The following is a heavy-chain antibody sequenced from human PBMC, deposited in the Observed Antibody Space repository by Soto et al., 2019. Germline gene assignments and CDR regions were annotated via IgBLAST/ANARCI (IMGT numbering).Heavy chain of an antibody. Sequence: GGSLRLSCAVSGFTFSNSWKSWVRQAPGKGREWVADINPAESEKYYVDSVKGRFTVSRDNAKNSLYLQMNSLRVEDTALYYCARDPAWGSLDYWGLGTLVTVSS. V-gene: IGHV3-7*01. CDR3: ARDPAWGSLDY. CDR1: GFTFSNSW. D-gene: IGHD7-27*01. CDR2: INPAESEK. J-gene: IGHJ4*02.